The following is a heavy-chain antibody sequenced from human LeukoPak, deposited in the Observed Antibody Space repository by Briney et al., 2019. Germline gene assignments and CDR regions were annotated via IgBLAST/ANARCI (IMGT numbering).Heavy chain of an antibody. V-gene: IGHV1-18*01. D-gene: IGHD6-13*01. CDR3: ARELGDIAAADFDY. Sequence: ASVKVSCKVAGGTINNFAISWVRQAPGQGLEWMGWISAYNGNTNYAQKLQGRVTMTTDTSTSTAYMELRSLRSDDTAVYYCARELGDIAAADFDYWGQGTLVTVSS. J-gene: IGHJ4*02. CDR1: GGTINNFA. CDR2: ISAYNGNT.